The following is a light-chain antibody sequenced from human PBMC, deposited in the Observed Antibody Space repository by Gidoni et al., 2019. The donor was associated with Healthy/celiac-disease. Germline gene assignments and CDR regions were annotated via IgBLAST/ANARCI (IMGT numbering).Light chain of an antibody. CDR1: SLRSYY. V-gene: IGLV3-19*01. Sequence: SSELTQVSAVSVALGQTVRITCQGDSLRSYYASWYQQKPGQAPVLVIYGKNNRPSGIPDRFSGSSSGNTATLTITGAQAEDEADYYCNSRDSSGNHYYVFGTGTKVTVL. CDR2: GKN. CDR3: NSRDSSGNHYYV. J-gene: IGLJ1*01.